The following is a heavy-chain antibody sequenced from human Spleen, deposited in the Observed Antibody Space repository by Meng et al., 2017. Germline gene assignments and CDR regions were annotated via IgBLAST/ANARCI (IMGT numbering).Heavy chain of an antibody. CDR1: GFTVSSNY. D-gene: IGHD3-10*01. J-gene: IGHJ4*02. Sequence: GESLKISCAASGFTVSSNYMNWVRQAPGKGLEWVSVIYTGGNTYYADSVKGRFTISRDNSKNSLYLQMNSLRAEDTAVYYCAGSGSGSWGYWGQGTLVTVSS. CDR2: IYTGGNT. V-gene: IGHV3-66*01. CDR3: AGSGSGSWGY.